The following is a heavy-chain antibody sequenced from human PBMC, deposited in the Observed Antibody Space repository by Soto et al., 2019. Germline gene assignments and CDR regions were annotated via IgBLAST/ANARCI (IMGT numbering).Heavy chain of an antibody. CDR2: IIPIFGTA. D-gene: IGHD4-17*01. CDR1: GGTFSSYA. CDR3: AAPGGHDYGDYGTTKLDY. J-gene: IGHJ4*02. V-gene: IGHV1-69*12. Sequence: QVQLVQSGAEVKKPGSSVKVSCKASGGTFSSYAISWVRQAPGQGLEWMGGIIPIFGTANYAQKFQGRVTITADESTSTAYMELSSLRSEDTAVYYCAAPGGHDYGDYGTTKLDYWGQGTLVTVSS.